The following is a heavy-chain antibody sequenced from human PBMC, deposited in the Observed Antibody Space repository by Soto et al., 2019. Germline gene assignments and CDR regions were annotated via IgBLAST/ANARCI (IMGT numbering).Heavy chain of an antibody. CDR2: VKSKADGGSG. D-gene: IGHD1-26*01. Sequence: GGSRRLSCAASGFPFNNAWINWVRQVPGKGLEWVGRVKSKADGGSGDYAAPVKGRFVVSRDDSKDIVYLQMNSLKIEDTGVYYCTTDSRTTLPEIRFDYWGHGTQVTVSS. CDR3: TTDSRTTLPEIRFDY. CDR1: GFPFNNAW. J-gene: IGHJ4*01. V-gene: IGHV3-15*07.